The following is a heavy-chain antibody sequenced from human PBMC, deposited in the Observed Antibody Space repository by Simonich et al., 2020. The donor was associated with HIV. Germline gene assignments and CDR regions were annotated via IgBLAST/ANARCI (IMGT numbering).Heavy chain of an antibody. CDR3: ARGFYQRLYYFDY. CDR2: INHSGST. V-gene: IGHV4-34*01. J-gene: IGHJ4*02. D-gene: IGHD2-2*01. Sequence: QVQLQQWGAGLLKPSEPLSLTCAVYGGSFSGDYWSWIRQPTGKGLEWIGKINHSGSTNYNPSLKSRVTISVDTSKNQFSLKLSSVTAADTAVYYCARGFYQRLYYFDYWGQGTLVTVSS. CDR1: GGSFSGDY.